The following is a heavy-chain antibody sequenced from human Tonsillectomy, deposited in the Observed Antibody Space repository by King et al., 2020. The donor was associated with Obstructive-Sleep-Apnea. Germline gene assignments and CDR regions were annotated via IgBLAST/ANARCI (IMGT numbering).Heavy chain of an antibody. V-gene: IGHV4-34*01. CDR1: GGSFRDYY. Sequence: VQLQQWGAGLLKPSETLSLTCAVYGGSFRDYYWNWIRQPPGKGLEWIGEINDSGSTNYNPSLKSRVTISIDTSKNQFSLTLRSVTAADTAVYYCAGLNTAMLYFDSWDQGTLVTVSS. J-gene: IGHJ4*02. CDR2: INDSGST. D-gene: IGHD5-18*01. CDR3: AGLNTAMLYFDS.